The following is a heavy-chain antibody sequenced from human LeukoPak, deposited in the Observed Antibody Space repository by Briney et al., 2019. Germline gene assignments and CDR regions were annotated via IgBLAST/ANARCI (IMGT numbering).Heavy chain of an antibody. J-gene: IGHJ3*02. CDR1: GGSFSAYS. V-gene: IGHV4-34*01. Sequence: SETLSLTCAVYGGSFSAYSWSWIRQPPGKGLEWIGEINHSGNTNYNPSLKSRVTISVDTSKNQFSLKLTSVTAADTAVYFCARGSSSTWDDPFDIWGQGTVVTVSS. CDR3: ARGSSSTWDDPFDI. D-gene: IGHD6-13*01. CDR2: INHSGNT.